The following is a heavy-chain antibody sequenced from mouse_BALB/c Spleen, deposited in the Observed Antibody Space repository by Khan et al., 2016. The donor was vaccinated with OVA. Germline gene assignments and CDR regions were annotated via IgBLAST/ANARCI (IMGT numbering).Heavy chain of an antibody. CDR2: TDPTNGRT. Sequence: QVQLQQPGADLVKAGASVKMSCKASGYTFTSYWMHWVKQRLGQGLEWFAETDPTNGRTYYNEKFKRKATLTVDKSSSTAYMLLSGLTFEDSAALDCARNKKIVATYFDYWGQGTLVTVSA. J-gene: IGHJ3*01. V-gene: IGHV1S81*02. CDR1: GYTFTSYW. D-gene: IGHD1-1*01. CDR3: ARNKKIVATYFDY.